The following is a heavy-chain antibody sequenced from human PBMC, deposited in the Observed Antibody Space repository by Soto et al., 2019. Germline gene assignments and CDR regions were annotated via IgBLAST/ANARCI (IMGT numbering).Heavy chain of an antibody. CDR2: IIPLLDIA. J-gene: IGHJ4*02. D-gene: IGHD4-17*01. V-gene: IGHV1-69*08. CDR1: GDILSRYT. Sequence: QVQLVQSGAEVKKPGSSVKVSCKASGDILSRYTISWVRQAPGQGLEWMGRIIPLLDIANYAQKFQGRVTIIADKSTNTAYMELSSLRSEDTAVYFCAREDYGGNFYSFDYWGQGTLVTVSS. CDR3: AREDYGGNFYSFDY.